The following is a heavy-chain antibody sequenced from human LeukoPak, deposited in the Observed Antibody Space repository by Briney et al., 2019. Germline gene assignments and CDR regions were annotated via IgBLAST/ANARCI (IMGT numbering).Heavy chain of an antibody. CDR2: IIPIFGTA. CDR3: AREFKEVGATKYYYGMDV. Sequence: SVKVSCKASGGTFSSYAISWVRQAPGQGLEWMGGIIPIFGTANYAQKFQGRVTITADKSTSTAYMELSSLRSEDTAVYYCAREFKEVGATKYYYGMDVWGQGTTVTVSS. J-gene: IGHJ6*02. D-gene: IGHD1-26*01. V-gene: IGHV1-69*06. CDR1: GGTFSSYA.